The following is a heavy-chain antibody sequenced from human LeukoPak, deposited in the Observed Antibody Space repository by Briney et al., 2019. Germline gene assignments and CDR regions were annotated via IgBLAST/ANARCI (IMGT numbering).Heavy chain of an antibody. D-gene: IGHD3-9*01. V-gene: IGHV3-48*03. J-gene: IGHJ3*02. CDR3: ATISEPTRAFDI. CDR1: GFTFSSYE. CDR2: ISSSGSTI. Sequence: GGSLRLSCAASGFTFSSYEMNWVRQAPGKGLEWVSYISSSGSTIYYADSVKGRFTISRDNAKNSLYLQMNSLRAEDTAVYYCATISEPTRAFDIWGQGTMVTVSS.